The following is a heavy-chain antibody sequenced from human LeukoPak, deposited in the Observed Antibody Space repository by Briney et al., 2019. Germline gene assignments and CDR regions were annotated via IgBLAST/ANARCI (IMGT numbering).Heavy chain of an antibody. J-gene: IGHJ5*02. V-gene: IGHV3-21*01. CDR1: GFTFSSYS. CDR3: ARYSIVVVPAAKRNLIWFDP. CDR2: ISSSSSYI. D-gene: IGHD2-2*01. Sequence: GGSLRLSCAASGFTFSSYSMNWVRQAPGKGLEWVSSISSSSSYIYYADSVKGRFTISRDNAKNSLYLQMNSLRAEDTAVYYCARYSIVVVPAAKRNLIWFDPWGQGTLVTVSS.